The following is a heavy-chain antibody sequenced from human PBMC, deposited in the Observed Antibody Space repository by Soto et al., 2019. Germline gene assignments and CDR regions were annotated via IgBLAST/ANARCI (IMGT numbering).Heavy chain of an antibody. Sequence: QVQLVQSGAEVKKPGSAVKVSCKASGGTFSSYTISWVRQAPGQGLEWMGRIIPILGIANYAQKFQGRVTITADKATSTAYMELRSLRSEDTAVYYCAATSIAARPRYYYYYMAVWGKGTTVTVSS. CDR1: GGTFSSYT. CDR2: IIPILGIA. J-gene: IGHJ6*03. CDR3: AATSIAARPRYYYYYMAV. V-gene: IGHV1-69*02. D-gene: IGHD6-6*01.